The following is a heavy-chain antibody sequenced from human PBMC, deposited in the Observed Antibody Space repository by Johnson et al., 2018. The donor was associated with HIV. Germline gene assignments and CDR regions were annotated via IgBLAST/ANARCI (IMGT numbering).Heavy chain of an antibody. J-gene: IGHJ3*02. CDR3: ARDGQMTLGDDAFDI. CDR2: NPNGGST. D-gene: IGHD3-16*01. Sequence: QLVESGGGLVQPGGSLRLSCAASGFTVSSYSMNCVRQAPGNGLELVGQVNPNGGSTYLQDSGKDRFNISRDNAKNTLHLQMNSLRAEDTAVYYCARDGQMTLGDDAFDIWGQGTMVTVSS. V-gene: IGHV3-25*04. CDR1: GFTVSSYS.